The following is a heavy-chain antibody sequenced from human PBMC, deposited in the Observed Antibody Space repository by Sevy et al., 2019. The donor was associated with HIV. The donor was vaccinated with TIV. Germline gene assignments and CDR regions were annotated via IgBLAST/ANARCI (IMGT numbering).Heavy chain of an antibody. J-gene: IGHJ4*02. Sequence: GGSLRLSCAASGFTFSSYAMTWVRQTPGKGLEWVSIIGASGSDTYYPASVKGRFTISRDNSKNTLYLQMTGLRVEDTAVYYCARGGKCFSGGCYYDSWGQGTLVTVSS. CDR1: GFTFSSYA. V-gene: IGHV3-23*01. CDR2: IGASGSDT. CDR3: ARGGKCFSGGCYYDS. D-gene: IGHD2-15*01.